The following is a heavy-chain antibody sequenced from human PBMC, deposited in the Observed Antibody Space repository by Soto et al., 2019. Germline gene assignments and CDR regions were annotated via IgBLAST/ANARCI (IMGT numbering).Heavy chain of an antibody. D-gene: IGHD6-13*01. CDR3: AKDRGYSSSPPPPQVGGMDV. Sequence: HVQLVESGGGVVQPGRSLRLSCAASGFTFSSYGMHWVRQAPGKGLEWVAVISYDGSNKYYADSVKGRFTISRDNSKNTLYLQMNSLRAEDTAVYYCAKDRGYSSSPPPPQVGGMDVWGQGTTVTVSS. CDR2: ISYDGSNK. V-gene: IGHV3-30*18. CDR1: GFTFSSYG. J-gene: IGHJ6*02.